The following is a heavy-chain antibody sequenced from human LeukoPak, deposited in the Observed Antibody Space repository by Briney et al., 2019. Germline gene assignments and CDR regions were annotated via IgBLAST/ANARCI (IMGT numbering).Heavy chain of an antibody. CDR3: AKDMEPAAGFFDY. Sequence: GGSLRLSCAASGFTFSSYGMHWVRQAPGKGLEWVAFIRYDGSNKYYADSVKGRFTISRDNSKNTLYLQMNSQRAEDTAVYYCAKDMEPAAGFFDYWGQGTLVTVSS. CDR1: GFTFSSYG. D-gene: IGHD6-13*01. V-gene: IGHV3-30*02. J-gene: IGHJ4*02. CDR2: IRYDGSNK.